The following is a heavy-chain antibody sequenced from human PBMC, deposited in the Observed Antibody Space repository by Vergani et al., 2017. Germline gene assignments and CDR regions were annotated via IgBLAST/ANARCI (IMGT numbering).Heavy chain of an antibody. Sequence: HVQLQQWGAGLLKPSETLSLTCAVYGGSFSGYYWSWIRQPPGKGLGWIGEINHSGSTNYNPSLKSRGTISVDTSKNQFALKLSSVTAADTAVYYSARMRPAPSIAAAGTDFDYWGQGTLVTVSS. V-gene: IGHV4-34*01. J-gene: IGHJ4*02. CDR1: GGSFSGYY. CDR3: ARMRPAPSIAAAGTDFDY. D-gene: IGHD6-13*01. CDR2: INHSGST.